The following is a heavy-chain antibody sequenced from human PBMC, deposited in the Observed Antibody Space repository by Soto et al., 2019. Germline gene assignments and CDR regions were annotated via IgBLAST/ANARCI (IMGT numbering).Heavy chain of an antibody. CDR2: ISAGGGGT. CDR3: AKIRYSSSWYGY. CDR1: AFTFSSYA. Sequence: PGGSLRLSCAASAFTFSSYAMSWVRQAPGKGLEWVSTISAGGGGTYYADSVKGRFTISRDNSKNTLYLQMNSLRAEDTAVYYCAKIRYSSSWYGYWGQGTLVTVSS. J-gene: IGHJ4*02. D-gene: IGHD6-13*01. V-gene: IGHV3-23*01.